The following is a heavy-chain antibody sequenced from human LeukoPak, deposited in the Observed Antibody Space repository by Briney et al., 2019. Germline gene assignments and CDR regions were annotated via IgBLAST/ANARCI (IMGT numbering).Heavy chain of an antibody. CDR2: INPNSGGT. Sequence: ASVKVSCKASGYTFTGYYMHWVRQAPGQGLEWMGWINPNSGGTNYAQEFQGWVTMTRDTSISTAYMELSRLRSDDTAVYYCARDPRITIFGVVANWFDPWGQGTLVTVSS. CDR1: GYTFTGYY. CDR3: ARDPRITIFGVVANWFDP. V-gene: IGHV1-2*04. J-gene: IGHJ5*02. D-gene: IGHD3-3*01.